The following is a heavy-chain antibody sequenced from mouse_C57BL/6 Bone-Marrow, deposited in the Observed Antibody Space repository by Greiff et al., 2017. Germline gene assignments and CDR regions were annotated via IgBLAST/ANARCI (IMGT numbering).Heavy chain of an antibody. CDR1: GYTFTDYY. J-gene: IGHJ3*01. CDR2: INPNNGGT. V-gene: IGHV1-26*01. CDR3: ARSYDYDGAY. D-gene: IGHD2-4*01. Sequence: EVQLQQSGPELVKPGASVKISCKASGYTFTDYYMNWVKQSHGKSLEWIGDINPNNGGTSYNQKFKGKATLTVDKSSSTAYMELRSLTSEDSAVXYCARSYDYDGAYWGQGTLVTVSA.